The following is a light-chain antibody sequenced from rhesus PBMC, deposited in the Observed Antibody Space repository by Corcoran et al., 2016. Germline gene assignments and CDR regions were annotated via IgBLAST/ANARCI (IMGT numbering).Light chain of an antibody. CDR3: QHYYSTPYS. CDR1: QGITND. V-gene: IGKV1-25*01. J-gene: IGKJ2*01. CDR2: EAS. Sequence: DIQMTQSPSSLSASVGDRVTITCRASQGITNDLAWYQQKPGETPKLLIYEASSLQSGIPSRVSGSGSGTDFTLTISGLQSVDFATYYCQHYYSTPYSFGQGTKVEIK.